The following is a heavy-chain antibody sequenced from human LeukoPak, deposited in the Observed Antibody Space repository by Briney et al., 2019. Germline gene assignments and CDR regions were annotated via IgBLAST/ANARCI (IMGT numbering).Heavy chain of an antibody. J-gene: IGHJ5*02. Sequence: GGSLRLSCAASGFTLSTFDMNWVRQAPGKGLEWVSSINTSSRYIYYRDSVKGRFTISRDDAKNSLYLQMNSLTVEDTAVYYCARADCSGSTCYLRHSWFDPWGQGTLVT. D-gene: IGHD2-2*01. CDR2: INTSSRYI. V-gene: IGHV3-21*06. CDR1: GFTLSTFD. CDR3: ARADCSGSTCYLRHSWFDP.